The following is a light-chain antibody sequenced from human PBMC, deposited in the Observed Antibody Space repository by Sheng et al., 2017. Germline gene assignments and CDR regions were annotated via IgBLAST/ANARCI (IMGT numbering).Light chain of an antibody. Sequence: DIQMTQSPSTLSASVGDRVTITCRASQSISSWLAWYQQKPGKAPKLLIYKASSLESGVPSRFSGSGSGTEFTLTISSLQSEDFAVYYCQQYNNWPPWTFGQGTQVEIK. CDR2: KAS. CDR1: QSISSW. J-gene: IGKJ1*01. V-gene: IGKV1-5*03. CDR3: QQYNNWPPWT.